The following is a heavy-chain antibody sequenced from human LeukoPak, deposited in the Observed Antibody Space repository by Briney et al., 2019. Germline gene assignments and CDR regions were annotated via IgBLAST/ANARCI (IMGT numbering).Heavy chain of an antibody. CDR1: GFTFSSYA. D-gene: IGHD1/OR15-1a*01. CDR2: ISYDGSNK. CDR3: ARELEQTSPEPNPSPFDI. Sequence: GGSLRLSCAASGFTFSSYAMHWVRQAPGKGLEWVAVISYDGSNKYYADSVKGRFTISRDNSKNTLYLQMNSLRAEDTAVYYCARELEQTSPEPNPSPFDIGGQGTMVTVSP. J-gene: IGHJ3*02. V-gene: IGHV3-30*04.